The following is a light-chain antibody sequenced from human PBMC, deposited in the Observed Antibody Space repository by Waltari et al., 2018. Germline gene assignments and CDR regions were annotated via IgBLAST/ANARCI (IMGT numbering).Light chain of an antibody. CDR2: GAS. CDR3: QQYGSSILYT. CDR1: QSLTKRY. J-gene: IGKJ2*01. V-gene: IGKV3-20*01. Sequence: EVVLTQSPDTLSLSPGERATLSSRASQSLTKRYVAWYQQKPGQAPRLLIYGASSRAPGIPNRFSGSGSGTDFTLTISRLEPEDFAVYYCQQYGSSILYTFGQGTKLEIK.